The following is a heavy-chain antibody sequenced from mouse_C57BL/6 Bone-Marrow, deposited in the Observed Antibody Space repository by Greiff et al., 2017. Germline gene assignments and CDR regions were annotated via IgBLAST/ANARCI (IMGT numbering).Heavy chain of an antibody. J-gene: IGHJ2*01. CDR3: ARGIYYDYDVDY. CDR2: IHPNSGST. Sequence: VQLQQPGAELVKPGASVKLSCKASGYTFTSYWMHWVKQRPGQGLEWIGMIHPNSGSTNYNEKFKSQATLTVDKSSSTAYMQLSSLTSEDSAVYYWARGIYYDYDVDYWGQGTTLTVSS. D-gene: IGHD2-4*01. CDR1: GYTFTSYW. V-gene: IGHV1-64*01.